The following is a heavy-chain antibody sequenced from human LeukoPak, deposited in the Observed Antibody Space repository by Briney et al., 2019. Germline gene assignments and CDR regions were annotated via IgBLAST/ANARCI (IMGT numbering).Heavy chain of an antibody. CDR2: IYYSGST. D-gene: IGHD3-22*01. J-gene: IGHJ4*02. Sequence: PSKTLSLTCTVSGGSISSSSYYWGWIRQPPGKGLEWIGSIYYSGSTYYNPSLKSRVTISVDTSKNQFSLKLSSVTAADTAVYYCARLTYYYDSSGYYRHIDYWGQGTLVTVSS. CDR1: GGSISSSSYY. V-gene: IGHV4-39*01. CDR3: ARLTYYYDSSGYYRHIDY.